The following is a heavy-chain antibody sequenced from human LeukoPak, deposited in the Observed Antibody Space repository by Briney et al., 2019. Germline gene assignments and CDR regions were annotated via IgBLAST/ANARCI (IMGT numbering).Heavy chain of an antibody. CDR3: AKVYWELPEVSYAFDI. V-gene: IGHV3-23*01. CDR1: GFTISTYA. Sequence: PGGSLRLSCAASGFTISTYAMSWVRLAPGKGLEWVSGISGSASTTYYGDSVKGRFTISRDNSKNTLYLQMNSLRAEDTAVYYCAKVYWELPEVSYAFDIWGQGTMVTVSS. J-gene: IGHJ3*02. D-gene: IGHD1-26*01. CDR2: ISGSASTT.